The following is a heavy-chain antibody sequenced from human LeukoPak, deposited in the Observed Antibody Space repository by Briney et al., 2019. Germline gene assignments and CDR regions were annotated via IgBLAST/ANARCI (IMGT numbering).Heavy chain of an antibody. CDR3: ARRPTGAWELLRRRGDNAFDI. Sequence: GGSLRLSCAASGFTFSSYAMSWVRQAPGKGLEWVSAISGSGGSTYYADSVKGRFTISRDNSKNTLYLQMNSLRAEDTAVYYCARRPTGAWELLRRRGDNAFDIWGQGTMVTVSS. D-gene: IGHD1-26*01. CDR2: ISGSGGST. V-gene: IGHV3-23*01. J-gene: IGHJ3*02. CDR1: GFTFSSYA.